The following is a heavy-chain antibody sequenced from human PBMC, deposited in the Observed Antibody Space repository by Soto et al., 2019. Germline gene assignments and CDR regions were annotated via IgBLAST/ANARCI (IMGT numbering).Heavy chain of an antibody. V-gene: IGHV3-23*01. CDR3: ARDEGSAWYFDD. Sequence: EVQVLESGGGLVQPGGSLRLSCAASGFTFSNYPMSWVRQAPGKGLEWVSGMSGSGASTYYADSVKGRFTISRDNSKKSLYLQMNSLRVEDTAVYYCARDEGSAWYFDDWGQGTLVTVSS. D-gene: IGHD6-19*01. CDR2: MSGSGAST. CDR1: GFTFSNYP. J-gene: IGHJ4*02.